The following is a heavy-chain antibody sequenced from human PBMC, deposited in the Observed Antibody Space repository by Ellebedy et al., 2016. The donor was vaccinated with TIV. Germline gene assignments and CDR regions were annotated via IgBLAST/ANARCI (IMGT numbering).Heavy chain of an antibody. J-gene: IGHJ2*01. Sequence: MPGGSLRLSCTVSGGSISSYYWSWIRQPPGKGLEWIGYIYYSGSTYYNPSLKSRVTISVDTSKNQFSLKLSSVTAADTAVYYCARDRDCSSTSCYDHWYFDLWGRGTLVTVSS. V-gene: IGHV4-59*12. CDR3: ARDRDCSSTSCYDHWYFDL. D-gene: IGHD2-2*01. CDR1: GGSISSYY. CDR2: IYYSGST.